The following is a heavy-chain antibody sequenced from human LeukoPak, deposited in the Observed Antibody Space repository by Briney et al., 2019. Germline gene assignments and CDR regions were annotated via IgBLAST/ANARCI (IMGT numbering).Heavy chain of an antibody. Sequence: GGSLRLSCAASGFTFSSYSMNWVRQAPGKGLEWVSSISSSSSYIYYADSVKGRFTISRDNAKNSLYLQMNSLRAEDTAVYYCATLWPAAIRKSASGYYYYYMDVWGKGTTVTVSS. CDR1: GFTFSSYS. D-gene: IGHD2-2*02. V-gene: IGHV3-21*01. CDR2: ISSSSSYI. CDR3: ATLWPAAIRKSASGYYYYYMDV. J-gene: IGHJ6*03.